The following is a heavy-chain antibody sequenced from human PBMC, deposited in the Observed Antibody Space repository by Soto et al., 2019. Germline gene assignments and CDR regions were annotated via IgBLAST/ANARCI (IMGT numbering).Heavy chain of an antibody. D-gene: IGHD6-6*01. CDR2: ISNNGINK. Sequence: QVQLVESGGGVVQPGRSLRLSCAASGFTFRTYGMHWVHQAPGKGLEWLAVISNNGINKYYADSVKGRFTISRDNSRDTLFLQMNSLRGEDTAIYYCAKVIRADSTSSNFYYYSGLDVWGQGTTVTVSS. CDR1: GFTFRTYG. J-gene: IGHJ6*02. V-gene: IGHV3-30*18. CDR3: AKVIRADSTSSNFYYYSGLDV.